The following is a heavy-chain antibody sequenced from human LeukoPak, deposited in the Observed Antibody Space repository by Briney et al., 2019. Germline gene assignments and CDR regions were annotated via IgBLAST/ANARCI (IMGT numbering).Heavy chain of an antibody. CDR3: AKDPYYYDRSGYYYPFQH. D-gene: IGHD3-22*01. CDR2: ISSSDSTI. V-gene: IGHV3-48*03. Sequence: GGSLRLSRAASGFTFSSYEMHWVRQPPGKGLEWVSYISSSDSTIYYADSVKGRFTISRDNAKNSLYLQMNSLRAEDTAVYYCAKDPYYYDRSGYYYPFQHWGQGTLVTVSS. J-gene: IGHJ1*01. CDR1: GFTFSSYE.